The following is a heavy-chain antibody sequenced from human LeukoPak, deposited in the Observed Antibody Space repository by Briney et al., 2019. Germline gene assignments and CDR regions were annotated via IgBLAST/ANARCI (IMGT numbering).Heavy chain of an antibody. CDR2: IYSGGST. D-gene: IGHD1-1*01. J-gene: IGHJ4*02. V-gene: IGHV3-53*01. Sequence: GGSLRLSCAASGFTVSNNYMSWVRQAPGKGLEWVSVIYSGGSTYYADSVKGRFTISRDNSKNTLYLQVNSLRAEDTAVYYCARPVWNGYFDYWGRGTLVTVSS. CDR1: GFTVSNNY. CDR3: ARPVWNGYFDY.